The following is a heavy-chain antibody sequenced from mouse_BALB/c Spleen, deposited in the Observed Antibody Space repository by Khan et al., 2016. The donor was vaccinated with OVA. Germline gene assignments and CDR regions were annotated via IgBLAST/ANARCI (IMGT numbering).Heavy chain of an antibody. CDR1: GDSITSGF. J-gene: IGHJ3*01. CDR3: ARSTYKYAFAY. V-gene: IGHV3-8*02. Sequence: EVPLQESGPSLVQPSQTLSLTCSVTGDSITSGFWSWVRKFPGNKLEYMGYMIYSGYTYYNPSLKGRFSITRHTSKNQYYLQLNSVTTEDTATYYCARSTYKYAFAYWGQGALVTVSA. CDR2: MIYSGYT. D-gene: IGHD1-3*01.